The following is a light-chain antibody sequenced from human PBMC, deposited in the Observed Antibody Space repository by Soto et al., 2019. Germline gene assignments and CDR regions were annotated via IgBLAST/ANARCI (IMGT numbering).Light chain of an antibody. J-gene: IGLJ1*01. CDR1: SSSIGAGYD. Sequence: QSVMTQPPSVSGAPGQRVTISCTGSSSSIGAGYDVHWYQQLPGTAPKLLIYGNSNRPSGVPDRFSGSKSGTSASLAITGLQAEYEADYYCQSYDSSLSGRYVFGTGTKVTVL. V-gene: IGLV1-40*01. CDR2: GNS. CDR3: QSYDSSLSGRYV.